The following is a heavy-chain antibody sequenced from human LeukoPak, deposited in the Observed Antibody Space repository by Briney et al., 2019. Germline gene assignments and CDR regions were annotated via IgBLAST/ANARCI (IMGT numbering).Heavy chain of an antibody. CDR1: GGSMTTYY. J-gene: IGHJ3*01. CDR3: ARPNGGNPYDAFDV. Sequence: PSETLSLTCAVSGGSMTTYYWSWIRQPPGKGLEWIGYIYYTGSTNYNPSLKSRVTISVDTSRNQFSLKMTSVTASDTAAYYCARPNGGNPYDAFDVWGQGTMVTVSP. D-gene: IGHD4-23*01. V-gene: IGHV4-59*08. CDR2: IYYTGST.